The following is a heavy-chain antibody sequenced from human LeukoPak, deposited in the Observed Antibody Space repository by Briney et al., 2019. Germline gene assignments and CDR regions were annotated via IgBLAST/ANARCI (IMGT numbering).Heavy chain of an antibody. CDR2: TRNKANSYTT. V-gene: IGHV3-72*01. J-gene: IGHJ3*02. CDR3: ARGGNGVVVTDAFDI. CDR1: GFAFSSYE. Sequence: GGSLRLSCASSGFAFSSYEMNWVRQAPGKGLEWVGRTRNKANSYTTEYAASVKGRFTISRDDSKNSLYLQMNSLKTEDTAVYYCARGGNGVVVTDAFDIWGQGTMVTVSS. D-gene: IGHD2-21*02.